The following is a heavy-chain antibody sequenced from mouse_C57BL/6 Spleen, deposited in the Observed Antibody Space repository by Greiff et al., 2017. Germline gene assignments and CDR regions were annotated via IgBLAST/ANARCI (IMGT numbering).Heavy chain of an antibody. CDR3: ARPPYYSNYRYFDV. CDR2: ISSGSSTI. Sequence: EVQGVESGGGLVKPGGSLKLSCAASGFTFSDYGMHWVRQAPEKGLEWVAYISSGSSTIYYADTVKGRFPISRDNAKNTLFLQMTSLRSEDTAMYYCARPPYYSNYRYFDVWGTGTTVTVSS. CDR1: GFTFSDYG. D-gene: IGHD2-5*01. J-gene: IGHJ1*03. V-gene: IGHV5-17*01.